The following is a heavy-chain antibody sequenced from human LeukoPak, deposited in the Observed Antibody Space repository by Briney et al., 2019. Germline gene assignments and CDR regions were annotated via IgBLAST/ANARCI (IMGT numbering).Heavy chain of an antibody. CDR1: GYTFTSYD. J-gene: IGHJ3*02. CDR2: MNPNSGNT. D-gene: IGHD2-21*02. V-gene: IGHV1-8*01. Sequence: ASVKVSCKASGYTFTSYDINWVRQATGQGLEWMGWMNPNSGNTGYAQKFQGRVTMTRNTSISTAYMELSSLRSEDTAVYYCAKNEKGDPHVFNIWGKGTMVTVS. CDR3: AKNEKGDPHVFNI.